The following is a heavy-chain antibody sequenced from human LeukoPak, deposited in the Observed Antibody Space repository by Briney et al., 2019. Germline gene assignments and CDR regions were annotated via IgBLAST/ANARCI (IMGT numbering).Heavy chain of an antibody. D-gene: IGHD2-15*01. CDR2: INHSGST. J-gene: IGHJ2*01. CDR1: GFTFSSYA. V-gene: IGHV4-34*01. CDR3: ARGSEYCSGGSCYLWYFDL. Sequence: SGGSLRLSCAASGFTFSSYAMSRIRQPPGKGLEWIGEINHSGSTNYNPSPKSRVTISVDTSKNQFSLKLSSVTAADTAVYYCARGSEYCSGGSCYLWYFDLWGRGTLVTVSS.